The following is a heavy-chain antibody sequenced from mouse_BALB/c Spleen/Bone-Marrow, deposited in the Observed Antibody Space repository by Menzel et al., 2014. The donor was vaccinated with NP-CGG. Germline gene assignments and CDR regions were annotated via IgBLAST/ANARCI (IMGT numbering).Heavy chain of an antibody. V-gene: IGHV2-9*02. CDR1: GFSLTSYG. CDR3: AIYYDYDYAMDY. Sequence: VQRVESGPGLVAPSQSLSITCTVSGFSLTSYGVHWVRQPPGKGLEWLGVIWAGGSTNYNSALMSRLSISKDNSKSQVFLKMNGQQTDDTAMYYCAIYYDYDYAMDYWGQGTPVTVSS. CDR2: IWAGGST. D-gene: IGHD2-4*01. J-gene: IGHJ4*01.